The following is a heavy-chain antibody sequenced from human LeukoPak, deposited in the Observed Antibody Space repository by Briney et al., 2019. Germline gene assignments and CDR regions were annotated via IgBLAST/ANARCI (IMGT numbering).Heavy chain of an antibody. CDR2: IIPIFGTA. J-gene: IGHJ4*02. CDR1: GGTFSSYA. D-gene: IGHD2-2*01. CDR3: ASGLFGYCSSTSCLQWNFDY. Sequence: SVKVSCKASGGTFSSYAISWVRQAPGQGLEWMGGIIPIFGTANYAQKFQGRVTITADESASTAYMELSSLRSEDTAVYYCASGLFGYCSSTSCLQWNFDYWGQGTLVTVSS. V-gene: IGHV1-69*13.